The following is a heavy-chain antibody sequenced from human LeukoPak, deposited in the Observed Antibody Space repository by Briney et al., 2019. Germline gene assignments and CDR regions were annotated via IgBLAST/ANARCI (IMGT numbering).Heavy chain of an antibody. CDR1: EFTFSSYW. Sequence: GGSLRLSCTASEFTFSSYWMHWVRQPPGKGLVWVSRINGDGSSTSYADAVKGRFTISRDNAKNTLYLRVNSLRAEDTAVYYCARGGLTGTTIPYFDYWGQGTLVTVSS. V-gene: IGHV3-74*01. CDR2: INGDGSST. D-gene: IGHD1-7*01. J-gene: IGHJ4*02. CDR3: ARGGLTGTTIPYFDY.